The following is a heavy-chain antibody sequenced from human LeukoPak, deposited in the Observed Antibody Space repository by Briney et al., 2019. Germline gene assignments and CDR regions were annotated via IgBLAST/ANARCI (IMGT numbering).Heavy chain of an antibody. CDR2: ISVSGNT. D-gene: IGHD3-16*02. J-gene: IGHJ4*02. Sequence: PGGSLRLSCAASGFTLSSYAMSWVRQTPGKGLEWVSAISVSGNTYHADSVKGRFTISRDNSKNTLYLQMNSLRAEDTAVYYCAKFPLPLNYYDYWGQGTLVTVSS. CDR3: AKFPLPLNYYDY. V-gene: IGHV3-23*01. CDR1: GFTLSSYA.